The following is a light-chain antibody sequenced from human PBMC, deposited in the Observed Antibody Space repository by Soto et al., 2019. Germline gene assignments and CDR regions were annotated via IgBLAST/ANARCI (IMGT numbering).Light chain of an antibody. V-gene: IGKV3-20*01. J-gene: IGKJ4*01. CDR2: DGS. CDR3: QQYGSSPLT. CDR1: QSVRNSY. Sequence: EIVLTQSPGSLSLSPGERATLSCRASQSVRNSYLAWYQQKPGQAPRLLIYDGSSRATGIPDRFSGSDSGTDFSLTISRLEPEDFAVYYCQQYGSSPLTFGGGTKVEIK.